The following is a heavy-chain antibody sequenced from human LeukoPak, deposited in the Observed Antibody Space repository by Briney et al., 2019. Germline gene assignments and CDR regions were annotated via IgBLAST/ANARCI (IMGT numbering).Heavy chain of an antibody. CDR3: ARKKLEVVATYDY. V-gene: IGHV1-2*02. J-gene: IGHJ4*02. CDR1: GYTFTGYY. CDR2: INPNSGGT. Sequence: ASVKVSCKASGYTFTGYYMHWVRQAPGQGLEWMGWINPNSGGTNYAQKFQGRVTMTRDTSISTAYMGLSSLTSDDTAVYYCARKKLEVVATYDYWGQGTLVTVSS. D-gene: IGHD2-15*01.